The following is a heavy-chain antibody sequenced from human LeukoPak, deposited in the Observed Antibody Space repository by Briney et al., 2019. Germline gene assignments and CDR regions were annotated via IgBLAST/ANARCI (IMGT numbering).Heavy chain of an antibody. CDR3: AXAAXPGVVIRWFDP. J-gene: IGHJ5*02. CDR1: GFTFTSYA. Sequence: GGSLRLSCAASGFTFTSYAMSWVRQAPGKGLEWVSAISGSGDSTYYADSVKGRFTISRDNSKNTLHLQMNSLRAEDTAVYFCAXAAXPGVVIRWFDPWGQGTLVSVPS. D-gene: IGHD2/OR15-2a*01. CDR2: ISGSGDST. V-gene: IGHV3-23*01.